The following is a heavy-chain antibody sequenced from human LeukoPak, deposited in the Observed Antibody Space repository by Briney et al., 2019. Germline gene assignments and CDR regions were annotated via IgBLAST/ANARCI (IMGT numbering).Heavy chain of an antibody. D-gene: IGHD2-2*01. CDR3: ARDAGHQLSRRNYYAMDV. V-gene: IGHV4-39*07. J-gene: IGHJ6*02. Sequence: SETLSLTFTVSGGSISSSYYWCWIRQPPRKVLEWSGSINYGGSSYYNPSLKSRVSISVDTSNNQFSLKVNSVTAADTAVYYCARDAGHQLSRRNYYAMDVWGQGTTVTVSS. CDR1: GGSISSSYY. CDR2: INYGGSS.